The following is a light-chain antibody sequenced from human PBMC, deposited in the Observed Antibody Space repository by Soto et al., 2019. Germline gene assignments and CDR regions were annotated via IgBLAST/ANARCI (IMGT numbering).Light chain of an antibody. CDR1: ESTNNW. V-gene: IGKV1-39*01. Sequence: DVAVTQSPSFLSASVGDRITITCRDSESTNNWGARYPQGPGKAPKLLIYRASSLERGVPSRFSGSGSGTDFTLTISILQPEDVTTYCSQLSYSTPPTSGQGT. J-gene: IGKJ5*01. CDR2: RAS. CDR3: QLSYSTPPT.